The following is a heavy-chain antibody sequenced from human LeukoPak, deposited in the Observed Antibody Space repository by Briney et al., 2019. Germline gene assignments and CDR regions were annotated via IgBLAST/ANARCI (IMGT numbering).Heavy chain of an antibody. V-gene: IGHV1-2*02. J-gene: IGHJ4*02. Sequence: ASVKVSCKASGYTFTGYYMHWVRQAPGQGLEWMGWINPNSGGTNYAQKFQGRVTMTRDTSISTAYMELSRLRSDDMAVYYCARARYSSGWYYFDYWGQGTLVTVSS. CDR2: INPNSGGT. D-gene: IGHD6-19*01. CDR3: ARARYSSGWYYFDY. CDR1: GYTFTGYY.